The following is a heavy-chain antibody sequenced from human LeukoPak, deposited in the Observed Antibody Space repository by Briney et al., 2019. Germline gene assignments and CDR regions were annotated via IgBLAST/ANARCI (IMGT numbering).Heavy chain of an antibody. CDR2: INSDGSST. CDR3: ARSKLLWFGED. Sequence: GASLRLSCAASGFTFSSYWMHWVRQAPGKGLVWVSRINSDGSSTSYADSVKCRFTISRDNAKNTLYLQMNSLRAEDTAVYYCARSKLLWFGEDWGQGTLVTVSS. V-gene: IGHV3-74*01. CDR1: GFTFSSYW. J-gene: IGHJ4*02. D-gene: IGHD3-10*01.